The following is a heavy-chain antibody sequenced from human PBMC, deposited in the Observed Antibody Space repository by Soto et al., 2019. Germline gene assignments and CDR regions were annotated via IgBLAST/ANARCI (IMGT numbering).Heavy chain of an antibody. Sequence: GGSLRLSCAASGFTFSSYWMSWVRQAPGKGLEWVANIKQDGSEKYYVDSVKGRFTISRDNAKNSLYLQMNSLRAEDTAVYYCAGEMYYDYIWGRYRVFDYWGQGTLVTVSS. V-gene: IGHV3-7*01. CDR1: GFTFSSYW. D-gene: IGHD3-16*02. CDR3: AGEMYYDYIWGRYRVFDY. J-gene: IGHJ4*02. CDR2: IKQDGSEK.